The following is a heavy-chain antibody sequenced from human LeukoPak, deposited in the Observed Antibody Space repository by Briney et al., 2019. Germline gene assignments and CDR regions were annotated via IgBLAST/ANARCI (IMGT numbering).Heavy chain of an antibody. V-gene: IGHV3-15*01. CDR1: GFTFSNAW. CDR3: TSRYYYDSSGYPADPATDY. D-gene: IGHD3-22*01. J-gene: IGHJ4*02. CDR2: IKSKTDGGTT. Sequence: PGGSLRLSCAASGFTFSNAWMSWVRQAPGKGLEWVGRIKSKTDGGTTDYAAPVKGRFTISRDDSKNTAYLQMNSLKTEDTAVYYCTSRYYYDSSGYPADPATDYWGQGTLVTVSS.